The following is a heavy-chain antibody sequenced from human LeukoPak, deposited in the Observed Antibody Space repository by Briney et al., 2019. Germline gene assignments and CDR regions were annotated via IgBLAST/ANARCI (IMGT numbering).Heavy chain of an antibody. CDR3: ATARIDSYGTYYYYMDV. CDR2: FDPEAGET. J-gene: IGHJ6*03. V-gene: IGHV1-24*01. D-gene: IGHD5-18*01. Sequence: ASVKVSCKASGYTLTELSMHWVRQAPGKGREWRGGFDPEAGETIYVQKFQGRVTTTEDTSTDTAYMELSSLRSEDTAVYYCATARIDSYGTYYYYMDVWGKGTTVTVSS. CDR1: GYTLTELS.